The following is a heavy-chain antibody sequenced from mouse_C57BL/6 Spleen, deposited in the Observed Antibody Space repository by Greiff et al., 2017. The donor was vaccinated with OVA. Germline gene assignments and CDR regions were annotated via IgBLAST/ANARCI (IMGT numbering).Heavy chain of an antibody. Sequence: EVQVVESGPELVKPGDSVKISCKASGYSFTGYFMNWVMQSHGKSLEWIGRINPYNGDTFYNQKFKGKATLTVDKSSSTAHMELRSLTSEDSAVYYCARKSNLAWFAYWGQGTLVTVSA. CDR1: GYSFTGYF. D-gene: IGHD2-5*01. V-gene: IGHV1-20*01. CDR3: ARKSNLAWFAY. CDR2: INPYNGDT. J-gene: IGHJ3*01.